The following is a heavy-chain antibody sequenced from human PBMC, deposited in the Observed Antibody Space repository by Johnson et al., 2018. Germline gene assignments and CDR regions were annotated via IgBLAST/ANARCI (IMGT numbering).Heavy chain of an antibody. CDR3: ARGSLIVDV. D-gene: IGHD3-22*01. Sequence: VRLVESGPGLVKPSETLSLTCTVSGDSINTFYWSWIRQPPGRGLEYIGYLSYRGNANYSPSLKSRVTISIDTSKNQFPLKLRSVTAADTAVYYCARGSLIVDVCGQGTTVSVSS. CDR2: LSYRGNA. J-gene: IGHJ6*02. V-gene: IGHV4-59*01. CDR1: GDSINTFY.